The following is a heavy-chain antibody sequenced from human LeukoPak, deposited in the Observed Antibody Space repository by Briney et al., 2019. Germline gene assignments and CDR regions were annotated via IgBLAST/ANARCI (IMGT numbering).Heavy chain of an antibody. CDR3: ARDRESYCTGGSCYSTGDY. Sequence: PGGSLRLSCAASGFTFSSYSMNWVRQAPGKGLEWVSSISSSSSYIYYADSMKGRFTMSRDNAKNSLYLQMNSLRAEDTAVYYCARDRESYCTGGSCYSTGDYWGQGTLVTVSS. CDR2: ISSSSSYI. CDR1: GFTFSSYS. D-gene: IGHD2-15*01. V-gene: IGHV3-21*01. J-gene: IGHJ4*02.